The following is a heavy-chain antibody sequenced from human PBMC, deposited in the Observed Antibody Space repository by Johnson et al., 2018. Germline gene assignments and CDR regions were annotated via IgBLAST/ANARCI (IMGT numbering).Heavy chain of an antibody. CDR3: ARALEGVHY. J-gene: IGHJ4*02. D-gene: IGHD3-10*01. V-gene: IGHV3-30*03. Sequence: QVQLVESGGGVVQXGRSXRLXCTASGFTFSTYDIHWVRQAPGKGLEWVAVISHDGSNKNYADSVTGRFTISRDNSKNTLYLQMNSLGAEDRAVYYCARALEGVHYWGQGTLVIVSS. CDR1: GFTFSTYD. CDR2: ISHDGSNK.